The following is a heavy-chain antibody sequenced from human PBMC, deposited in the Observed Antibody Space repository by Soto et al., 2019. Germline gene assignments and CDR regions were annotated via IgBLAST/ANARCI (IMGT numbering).Heavy chain of an antibody. CDR1: GGSISSGGHY. J-gene: IGHJ4*02. D-gene: IGHD1-26*01. V-gene: IGHV4-31*03. CDR2: IYYSGST. CDR3: AREGGIVGATAADY. Sequence: QVQLQESGPGLVKPSQTLSLTCTVSGGSISSGGHYWSWIRQHPGKGLEWIWYIYYSGSTYYNPSLKSRVTISVDTSKNQFSLKLSSVTAADTAVYYCAREGGIVGATAADYWGQGTLVTVSS.